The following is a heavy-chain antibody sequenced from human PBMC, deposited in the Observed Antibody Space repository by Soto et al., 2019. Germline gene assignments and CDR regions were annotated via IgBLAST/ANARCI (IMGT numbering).Heavy chain of an antibody. V-gene: IGHV3-23*01. J-gene: IGHJ4*02. Sequence: EVQLLESGGTLVQPGGSLTLSCAASGFTFSTYAMAWVRQAPGKGLEWVSGVSASGLNTDYADPVKGRFYISRDNSKNTLYLHMNSLRAEDTAVYYCAREGPTRAAGYPFDYRGQGTPVTVSS. CDR1: GFTFSTYA. CDR3: AREGPTRAAGYPFDY. CDR2: VSASGLNT. D-gene: IGHD6-13*01.